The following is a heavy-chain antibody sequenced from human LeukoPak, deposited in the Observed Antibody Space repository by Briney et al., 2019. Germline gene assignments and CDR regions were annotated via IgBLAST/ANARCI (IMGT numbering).Heavy chain of an antibody. CDR2: FYYSGTT. V-gene: IGHV4-39*07. J-gene: IGHJ5*02. D-gene: IGHD6-19*01. CDR1: GDSISSSSYY. CDR3: AKGAGPPWFDP. Sequence: SETLSLTCTVSGDSISSSSYYWGWIRQPPGTGLEWIGSFYYSGTTYYSPSLKSRVTISIDTSRNQFSMNLNSVTAADTAVYYCAKGAGPPWFDPWGQGTLVTVSS.